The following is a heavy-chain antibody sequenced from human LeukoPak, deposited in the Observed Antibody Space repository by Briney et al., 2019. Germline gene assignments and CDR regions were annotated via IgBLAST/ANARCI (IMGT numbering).Heavy chain of an antibody. J-gene: IGHJ4*02. V-gene: IGHV3-33*01. Sequence: PGESLRLSCAASGFTFSSIGMHWVRQTPGKGLEWVAEICYGGSSKYYTDSVQGRFTISRYNDRKTLFLQMNSPRAQDTAVYYCVRASIEGATILDYWGQGTLVTVSS. CDR1: GFTFSSIG. D-gene: IGHD1-26*01. CDR3: VRASIEGATILDY. CDR2: ICYGGSSK.